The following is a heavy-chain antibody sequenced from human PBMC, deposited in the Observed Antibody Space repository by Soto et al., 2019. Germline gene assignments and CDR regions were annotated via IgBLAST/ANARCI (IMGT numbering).Heavy chain of an antibody. J-gene: IGHJ4*02. CDR1: GGSFSGYY. Sequence: LSLTCAVYGGSFSGYYWSWIRQPPGKGLEWIGEINHSGSTNYNPSLKSRVTISVDTSKNQFSLKLSSVTAADTAVYYCARGLSTMVRGAPRYFDYWGQGTLVTVSS. V-gene: IGHV4-34*01. CDR3: ARGLSTMVRGAPRYFDY. D-gene: IGHD3-10*01. CDR2: INHSGST.